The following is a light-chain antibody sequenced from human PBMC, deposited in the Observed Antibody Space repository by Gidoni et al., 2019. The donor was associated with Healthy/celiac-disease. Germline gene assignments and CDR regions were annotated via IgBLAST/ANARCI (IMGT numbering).Light chain of an antibody. CDR2: DNN. Sequence: QSVLTQPPSAPAAPGKKVTISCSGSSSNIGNNYVSWYQQLPGTAPKLLIYDNNKRPSGIPDRFSGSKSGTSATLGITGLQTGDEADYYCGTWDSSLSAGGVFGGGSKLTVL. CDR1: SSNIGNNY. J-gene: IGLJ3*02. V-gene: IGLV1-51*01. CDR3: GTWDSSLSAGGV.